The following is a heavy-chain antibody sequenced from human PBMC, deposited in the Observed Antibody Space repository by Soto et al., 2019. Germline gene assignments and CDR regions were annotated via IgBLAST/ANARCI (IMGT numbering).Heavy chain of an antibody. D-gene: IGHD6-19*01. J-gene: IGHJ5*02. CDR3: ARDVSVAGTRWFDP. V-gene: IGHV4-59*01. CDR2: IYYSGST. CDR1: GGSISSYY. Sequence: SETLSLTCTVSGGSISSYYWSWIRQPPGKGLEWIGYIYYSGSTNYNPSLKSRVTISVDTSKNQFSLKLSSVTAADTAVYYCARDVSVAGTRWFDPWGQGTLVTVSS.